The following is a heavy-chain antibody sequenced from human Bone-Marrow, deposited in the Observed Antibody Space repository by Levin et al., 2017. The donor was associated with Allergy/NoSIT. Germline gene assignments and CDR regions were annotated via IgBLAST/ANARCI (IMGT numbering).Heavy chain of an antibody. V-gene: IGHV3-33*01. CDR2: IWYDGSKK. CDR1: GFIFRSYG. D-gene: IGHD2-15*01. Sequence: GGSLRLSCAASGFIFRSYGIHWVRQAPDKGLEWVAAIWYDGSKKYYADSVKGRFTISRDNSKNTVYLLMSSLRVEDTAVYYCARGFCSGASCYPSDYFYYMDVWGNGTTVTVSS. J-gene: IGHJ6*03. CDR3: ARGFCSGASCYPSDYFYYMDV.